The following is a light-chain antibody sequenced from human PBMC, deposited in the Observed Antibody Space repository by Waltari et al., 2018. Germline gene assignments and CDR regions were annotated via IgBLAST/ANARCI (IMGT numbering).Light chain of an antibody. CDR1: QNIDSK. J-gene: IGKJ1*01. CDR2: TDS. V-gene: IGKV1-39*01. Sequence: DIQMTQSPSSLSASVGDRVTITCRTSQNIDSKLNWYQQKPGKAPKVLIHTDSILQTGIPSKFSGRGSGTHFTFTISSLQPEDSATYFCQQSYGTPPWTFGQGTKVEIK. CDR3: QQSYGTPPWT.